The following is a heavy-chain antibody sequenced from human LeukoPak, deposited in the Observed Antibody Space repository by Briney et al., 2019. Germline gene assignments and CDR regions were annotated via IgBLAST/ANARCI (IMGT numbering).Heavy chain of an antibody. V-gene: IGHV3-15*01. CDR1: GFTFNNAW. CDR3: TTLQMYYYDSSGYYFFDY. CDR2: IKSKTDGGTT. J-gene: IGHJ4*02. D-gene: IGHD3-22*01. Sequence: GGSLRLSCAASGFTFNNAWMNWVRQAPGKGLEWVGRIKSKTDGGTTEYAAPVRGRFTISRDDSRNTLHLQMNSLKTEDTAVYYCTTLQMYYYDSSGYYFFDYWGQGTLVIVSS.